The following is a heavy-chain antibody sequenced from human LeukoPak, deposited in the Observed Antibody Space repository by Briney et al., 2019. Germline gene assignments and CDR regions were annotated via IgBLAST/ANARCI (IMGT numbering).Heavy chain of an antibody. D-gene: IGHD6-19*01. CDR1: GFAFSDHY. CDR2: TTNKANSYTT. V-gene: IGHV3-72*01. Sequence: PGRSLRLSCAASGFAFSDHYIDWVRQAPGRGLEWVGRTTNKANSYTTKYAVSVKGRFTISRDDSKNSAYLQMSSLKMEDTAVYYCGRLSRTGISSGWYFFDYWGQGTLVTVSS. J-gene: IGHJ4*02. CDR3: GRLSRTGISSGWYFFDY.